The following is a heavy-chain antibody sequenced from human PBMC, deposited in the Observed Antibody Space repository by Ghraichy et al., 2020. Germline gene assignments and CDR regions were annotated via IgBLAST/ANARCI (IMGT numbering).Heavy chain of an antibody. CDR3: ARDHDGDWFDP. V-gene: IGHV1-69*13. CDR1: GGSLSSTYA. D-gene: IGHD2-8*01. CDR2: ITPSFGTA. J-gene: IGHJ5*02. Sequence: SVKVSCRPSGGSLSSTYAVSWVRQAPGQGLEWMGGITPSFGTANYAQRFQDRVTITADESTNTAYLELSSLRSEDTAVYFCARDHDGDWFDPWGQGTLVTVSS.